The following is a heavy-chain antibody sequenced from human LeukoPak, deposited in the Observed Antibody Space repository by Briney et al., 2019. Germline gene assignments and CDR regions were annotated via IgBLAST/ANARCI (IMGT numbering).Heavy chain of an antibody. Sequence: GGSLRLSCAASGSIFTNYFMSWVRQAPGKGLEWVASIKHDGSEKYYVDSVRGRFTIPRDNTMNSLYLQMGSLRAEDTAVYYCATDRGWRTSGYYLYYFEYWGQGTLVTYSS. J-gene: IGHJ4*02. D-gene: IGHD3-3*01. V-gene: IGHV3-7*01. CDR3: ATDRGWRTSGYYLYYFEY. CDR2: IKHDGSEK. CDR1: GSIFTNYF.